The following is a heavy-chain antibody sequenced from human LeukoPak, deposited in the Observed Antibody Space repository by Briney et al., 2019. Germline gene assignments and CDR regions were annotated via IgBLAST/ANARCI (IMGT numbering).Heavy chain of an antibody. J-gene: IGHJ4*02. V-gene: IGHV3-7*01. Sequence: PGGSLRLSCAASGFTFSDYYMTWIRQAQGKGLEWVANINQDGTEKYYVESVKGRFTISRDNGKNSLYLQMNSPRVEDTAVYYCAKLAKYFYGAETFYFFEHWGQGTPVTASS. CDR1: GFTFSDYY. CDR3: AKLAKYFYGAETFYFFEH. CDR2: INQDGTEK. D-gene: IGHD3-10*01.